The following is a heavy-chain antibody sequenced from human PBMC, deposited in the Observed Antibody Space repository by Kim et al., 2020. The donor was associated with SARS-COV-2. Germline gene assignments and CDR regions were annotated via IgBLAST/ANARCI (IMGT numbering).Heavy chain of an antibody. Sequence: GESLKISCKASGYNFASYWMAWVRQRPGEGLEWLGIIYPGDSETRYSPSFQGQVTLSADKSIGTAFLHLSTLKASDSAMYYCARQDDQNFAYWGQGTLVTVSS. CDR3: ARQDDQNFAY. J-gene: IGHJ4*02. V-gene: IGHV5-51*01. D-gene: IGHD1-1*01. CDR2: IYPGDSET. CDR1: GYNFASYW.